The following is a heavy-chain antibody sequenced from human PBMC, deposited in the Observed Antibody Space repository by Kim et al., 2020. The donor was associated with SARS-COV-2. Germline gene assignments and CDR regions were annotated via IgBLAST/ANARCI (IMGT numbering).Heavy chain of an antibody. V-gene: IGHV4-61*01. CDR3: ARDVRKPGRSGGWGKIDY. CDR1: GDSVSSRSYY. Sequence: SETLSLTCTVSGDSVSSRSYYWSWIRQPPGKGLEWIGYVYYSGSTNYNPSLKSRVTISADMSKNQFSLKLTSVTAADTAVYYCARDVRKPGRSGGWGKIDYGGQGTLVTVSS. CDR2: VYYSGST. J-gene: IGHJ4*02. D-gene: IGHD3-16*01.